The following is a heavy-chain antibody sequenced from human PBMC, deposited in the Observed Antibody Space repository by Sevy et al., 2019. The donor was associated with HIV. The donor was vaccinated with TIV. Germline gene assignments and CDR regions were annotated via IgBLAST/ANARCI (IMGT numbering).Heavy chain of an antibody. J-gene: IGHJ4*02. CDR1: GYTFTSYD. V-gene: IGHV1-8*01. CDR2: MNPNSGST. Sequence: APVKVSCKASGYTFTSYDINWVRQATGQGLEWMGWMNPNSGSTTYAQRFQGRVTMTRNTSISTAYMELSSLRSEDTAVYYCARGGIFGVFDYWGQGTLVTVSS. CDR3: ARGGIFGVFDY. D-gene: IGHD2-15*01.